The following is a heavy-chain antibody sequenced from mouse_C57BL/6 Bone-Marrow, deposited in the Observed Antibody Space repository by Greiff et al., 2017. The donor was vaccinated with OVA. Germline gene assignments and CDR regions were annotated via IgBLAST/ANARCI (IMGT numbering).Heavy chain of an antibody. Sequence: EVQLVASEGGLVQPGRSMKLSCTASGFTFIDYYMAWVRQVPEKGLEWVANINYDGSSTYYLDSLKSRFIISRDNAKNILDLQMSSLKSEDTATYYCGRGGYHFAYWGQGALVTVSA. CDR2: INYDGSST. CDR3: GRGGYHFAY. CDR1: GFTFIDYY. V-gene: IGHV5-16*01. J-gene: IGHJ3*01. D-gene: IGHD5-1-1*01.